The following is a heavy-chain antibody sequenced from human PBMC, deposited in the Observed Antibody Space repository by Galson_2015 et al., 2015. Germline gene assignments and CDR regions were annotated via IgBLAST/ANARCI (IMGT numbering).Heavy chain of an antibody. D-gene: IGHD6-19*01. CDR1: GYTFSTFG. CDR3: ARASSGWTRGVDY. Sequence: SVKVSCKASGYTFSTFGITWVRQVPGQGLEWMGWISVYNGNTNYAQKLQDRVTITTDTSTSTAYMELRSLRSDDSAVYYCARASSGWTRGVDYWGQGTLVTVSS. V-gene: IGHV1-18*01. CDR2: ISVYNGNT. J-gene: IGHJ4*02.